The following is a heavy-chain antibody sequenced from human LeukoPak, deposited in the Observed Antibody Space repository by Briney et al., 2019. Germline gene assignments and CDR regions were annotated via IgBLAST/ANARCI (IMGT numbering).Heavy chain of an antibody. J-gene: IGHJ5*02. CDR2: IYYSGST. V-gene: IGHV4-59*02. Sequence: PSETLSLTCSVSGGSVSNYYWSWIRQPPGKGLEWIGYIYYSGSTNYNPSLKSRVTISVDTSKNQFSLKLSSVTAADTAVYYCARDRGYGDHPSWFDPWGQGTQVTVSS. D-gene: IGHD5-12*01. CDR3: ARDRGYGDHPSWFDP. CDR1: GGSVSNYY.